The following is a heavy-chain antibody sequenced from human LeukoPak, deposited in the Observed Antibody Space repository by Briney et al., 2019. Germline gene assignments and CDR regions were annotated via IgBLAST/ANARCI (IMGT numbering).Heavy chain of an antibody. J-gene: IGHJ5*02. D-gene: IGHD3-10*01. CDR1: GFTFSGSA. CDR2: IRSKANSYAT. V-gene: IGHV3-73*01. CDR3: TSGSWIHDHWFDP. Sequence: GGSLRLSCAASGFTFSGSAMHWVRQASGKGLEWVGRIRSKANSYATAYAASVKGRFTISRDDSKNTAYLQMNSLKTEDTAVYYCTSGSWIHDHWFDPWGQGTLVTVSS.